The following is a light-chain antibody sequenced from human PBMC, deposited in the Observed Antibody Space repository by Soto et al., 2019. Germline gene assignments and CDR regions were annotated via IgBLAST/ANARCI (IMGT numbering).Light chain of an antibody. Sequence: DVQMTQSPSTLSASVGDTVTITCRASQSISNCLAWYQQKPGQAPKLLIHTASTLESGVPSRFSGSGSGTEFTLTIISLQPDDFATFYCQQYVRFPYTFGQGTKLEIK. CDR2: TAS. CDR3: QQYVRFPYT. V-gene: IGKV1-5*03. J-gene: IGKJ2*01. CDR1: QSISNC.